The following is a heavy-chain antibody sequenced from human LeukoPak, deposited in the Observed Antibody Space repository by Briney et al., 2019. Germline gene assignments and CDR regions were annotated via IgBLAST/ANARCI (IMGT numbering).Heavy chain of an antibody. J-gene: IGHJ4*02. CDR2: IRYDGSNK. CDR1: GLTFSVAG. Sequence: PGGSLRLSCVDSGLTFSVAGMYRVRQAPGKGLEWVAFIRYDGSNKYYADSVKGRFTISRDNSKNTLYLQMNSLRAEDTAVYYCAKRVPAHWGQGTLVTVSS. V-gene: IGHV3-30*02. CDR3: AKRVPAH.